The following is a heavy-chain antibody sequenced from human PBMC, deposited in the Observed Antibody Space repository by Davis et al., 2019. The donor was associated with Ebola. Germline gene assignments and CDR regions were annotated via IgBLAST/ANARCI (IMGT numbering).Heavy chain of an antibody. V-gene: IGHV3-30*03. D-gene: IGHD1-26*01. CDR1: GFIFRNYG. CDR3: ARAVGPAQRAYYDY. CDR2: MSYDGNKE. J-gene: IGHJ4*02. Sequence: GESLKISCAASGFIFRNYGIHWVRQAPGRGLEWVAVMSYDGNKEYYRDSVKGRFTITRDNSKSTLYLQMNSLGVEDTAVYYCARAVGPAQRAYYDYWGQGTLVTVSS.